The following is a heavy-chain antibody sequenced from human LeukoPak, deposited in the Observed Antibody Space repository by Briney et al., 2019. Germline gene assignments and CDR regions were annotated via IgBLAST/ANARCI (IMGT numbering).Heavy chain of an antibody. CDR2: INHSGST. D-gene: IGHD3-16*02. CDR1: GGSFSGYY. Sequence: SETLSLTCAVYGGSFSGYYWSWIRQPPGKGLEWIGEINHSGSTNYNPSLKSRVTISVDTSKNQFSLKLSSVTAADTAVYYCARLHGSYHDYWGQGILVTVSS. V-gene: IGHV4-34*01. J-gene: IGHJ4*02. CDR3: ARLHGSYHDY.